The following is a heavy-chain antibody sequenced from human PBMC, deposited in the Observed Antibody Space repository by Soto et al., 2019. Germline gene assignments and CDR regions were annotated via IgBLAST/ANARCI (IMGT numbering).Heavy chain of an antibody. CDR1: GGSISSSSYY. Sequence: PSETLSLTCTVSGGSISSSSYYWGWIRQPPGKGLEWIGSIYYSGSTYYNPSLKSRVTISVDTSKNQFSLKLSSVTAADTAVYYCARPLVVVAATNGMDVWGQGTTVTVSS. J-gene: IGHJ6*02. CDR3: ARPLVVVAATNGMDV. D-gene: IGHD2-15*01. CDR2: IYYSGST. V-gene: IGHV4-39*01.